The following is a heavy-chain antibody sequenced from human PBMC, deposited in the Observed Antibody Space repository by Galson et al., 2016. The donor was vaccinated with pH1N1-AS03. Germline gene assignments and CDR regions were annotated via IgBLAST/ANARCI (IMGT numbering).Heavy chain of an antibody. CDR1: GYTFTNYG. Sequence: SVKVSCKASGYTFTNYGISWVRQAPGQGLEYMGWIGTYTIYAQKLQGRVTMTTDTSTSTAYMELRSLRSDDTAVYYCARSGSGSFYEGDFWGQGTLGSVSS. V-gene: IGHV1-18*01. CDR3: ARSGSGSFYEGDF. D-gene: IGHD3-10*01. CDR2: IGTYT. J-gene: IGHJ4*02.